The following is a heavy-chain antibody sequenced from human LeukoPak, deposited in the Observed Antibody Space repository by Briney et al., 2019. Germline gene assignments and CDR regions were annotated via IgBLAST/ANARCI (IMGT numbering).Heavy chain of an antibody. V-gene: IGHV1-2*02. CDR1: GYTFTVYY. Sequence: ASVKVTCKASGYTFTVYYMHWVRQAPGQGLGWMGWINPNSGGTYYAQKFQGRVTMTRDTSISTAYMELSRLRSDDTAVYYCARDYSSSWYLPDYWGQGTLVTVSS. D-gene: IGHD6-13*01. J-gene: IGHJ4*02. CDR2: INPNSGGT. CDR3: ARDYSSSWYLPDY.